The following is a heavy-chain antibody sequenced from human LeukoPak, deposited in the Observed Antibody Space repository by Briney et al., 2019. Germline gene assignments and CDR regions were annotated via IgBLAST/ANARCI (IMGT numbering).Heavy chain of an antibody. CDR3: AKPGKDCSGGICHGGYFDY. Sequence: GGSLRLSCAASGFTFSSYAMSWVRQAPGKGLEWVSAISGSGGSTYYADSVKGRFTISRDNSKNTLYLQMNSLRAEDTAVYYCAKPGKDCSGGICHGGYFDYWGQGTLVTVSS. J-gene: IGHJ4*02. CDR2: ISGSGGST. D-gene: IGHD2-15*01. CDR1: GFTFSSYA. V-gene: IGHV3-23*01.